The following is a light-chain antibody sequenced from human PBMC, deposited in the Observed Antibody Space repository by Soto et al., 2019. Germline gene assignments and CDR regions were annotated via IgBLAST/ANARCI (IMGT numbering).Light chain of an antibody. J-gene: IGLJ2*01. Sequence: QSVLTQPPSASGTPGQRVTISCSGSSSNIGSNIVNWYQQLPGTAPKLLIYSDNQRPSGVPDRFSVSKSGTSASLAISGLQSGDEADYYCAVWDDSLNAVVFGGGTKVTVL. CDR3: AVWDDSLNAVV. CDR1: SSNIGSNI. V-gene: IGLV1-44*01. CDR2: SDN.